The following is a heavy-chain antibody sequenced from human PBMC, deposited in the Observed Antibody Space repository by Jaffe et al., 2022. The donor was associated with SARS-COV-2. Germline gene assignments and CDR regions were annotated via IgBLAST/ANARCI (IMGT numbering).Heavy chain of an antibody. CDR3: ARPAAAADYDAFDI. D-gene: IGHD6-13*01. Sequence: EVQLVQSGAEVKKPGESLKISCKGSGYRFTTYWIVWVRQMPGKGLEWVGSIYPGDSDTRYSPSFQGQVSISTDKSISTAYLQWNSLKASDTAMYYCARPAAAADYDAFDIWGQGTMVTVSS. CDR1: GYRFTTYW. J-gene: IGHJ3*02. CDR2: IYPGDSDT. V-gene: IGHV5-51*01.